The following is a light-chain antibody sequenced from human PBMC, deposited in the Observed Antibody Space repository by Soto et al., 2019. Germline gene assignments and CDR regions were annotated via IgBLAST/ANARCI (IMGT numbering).Light chain of an antibody. CDR3: QQSNNWPYT. V-gene: IGKV3-15*01. CDR1: QSVSTN. J-gene: IGKJ2*01. CDR2: GAS. Sequence: EIVLTQSPGTLSVSPGERANLSCRASQSVSTNLAWFQQKPGQAPRLLIYGASTRATGIPARFSGSGSGTEFTLTINRLQSEYLAVYYCQQSNNWPYTFGQGTKLEV.